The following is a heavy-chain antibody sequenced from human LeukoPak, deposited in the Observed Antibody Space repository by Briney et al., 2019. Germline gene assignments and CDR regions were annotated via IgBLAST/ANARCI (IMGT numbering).Heavy chain of an antibody. V-gene: IGHV3-30-3*01. CDR1: GFTFSSYA. CDR2: ISYDGSNK. D-gene: IGHD3-16*02. CDR3: ARDHPHSFIGYGMDV. Sequence: GGSLRLSCAAPGFTFSSYAMHWVRQAPGKGLEWVAVISYDGSNKYYADSVKGRFTISRDNSKNTLYLQMNSLRAEDTAVYYCARDHPHSFIGYGMDVWGQGTTVTVSS. J-gene: IGHJ6*02.